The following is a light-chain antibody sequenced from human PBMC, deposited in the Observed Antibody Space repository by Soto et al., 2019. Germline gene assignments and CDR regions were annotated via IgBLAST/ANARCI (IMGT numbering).Light chain of an antibody. Sequence: QSVLTQPASVSGSPGQSIAISCTGTSSDVGRYNYVSWYQQHPGKAPKLMIYDVTNRPSGVSNRFSGSKSGNTASLTISGLQAEDEADYYCSSYTSRRTRFFGTGTKVTVL. CDR3: SSYTSRRTRF. CDR2: DVT. V-gene: IGLV2-14*03. CDR1: SSDVGRYNY. J-gene: IGLJ1*01.